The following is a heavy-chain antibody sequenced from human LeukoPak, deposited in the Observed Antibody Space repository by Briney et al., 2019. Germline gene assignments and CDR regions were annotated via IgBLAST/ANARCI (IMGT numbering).Heavy chain of an antibody. J-gene: IGHJ4*02. D-gene: IGHD6-13*01. CDR1: GFTFSSYG. CDR3: ARDGYGSSRRYDC. Sequence: PGRSLRLSCAASGFTFSSYGMHWVRQAPGKGLEWVAVIWSDGSNKYYADSVKGRFIISRDNSKNTLYLQMNSLRAEDTAVYYCARDGYGSSRRYDCWGQGTLVTVSS. CDR2: IWSDGSNK. V-gene: IGHV3-33*01.